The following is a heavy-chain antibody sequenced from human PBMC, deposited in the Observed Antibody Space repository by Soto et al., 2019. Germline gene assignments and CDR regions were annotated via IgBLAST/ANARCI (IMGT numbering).Heavy chain of an antibody. J-gene: IGHJ4*01. Sequence: QVRLVESGGGVVQPGRSLRLSCVASGFTFNNYGIHWVRQAPGKGLEWVTVISSDGSTKYYADSVKGRFTISRDNSKNTLYLQMDSLRPEDTAVYYCAKEVAVAGDFDYWGHGTLVTVSS. CDR2: ISSDGSTK. CDR1: GFTFNNYG. CDR3: AKEVAVAGDFDY. V-gene: IGHV3-30*18. D-gene: IGHD6-19*01.